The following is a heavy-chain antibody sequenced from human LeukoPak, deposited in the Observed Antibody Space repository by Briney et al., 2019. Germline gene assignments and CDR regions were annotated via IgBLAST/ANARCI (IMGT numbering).Heavy chain of an antibody. CDR2: INPNSGGT. Sequence: ASVKVSCKASGYTFTGYYMHWVRQAPGQGLEWMGRINPNSGGTNYAQKLQGRVTMTTDTSTSTAYMELRSLRSDDTAVYYCARVGGSYTMTNGMDVWGQGTTVTVSS. J-gene: IGHJ6*02. CDR3: ARVGGSYTMTNGMDV. V-gene: IGHV1-2*06. CDR1: GYTFTGYY. D-gene: IGHD1-26*01.